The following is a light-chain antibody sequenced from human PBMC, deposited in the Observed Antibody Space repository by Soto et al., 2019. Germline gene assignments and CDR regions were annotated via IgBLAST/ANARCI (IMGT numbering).Light chain of an antibody. J-gene: IGLJ3*02. Sequence: QSVLAQPPSASGTPGQRVTISCSGSSSNIGSQYEYWYHQVPGRAPKLLIYRTNQRPSGVPDRFAGSKYGATASLVISGLQSDDEGDYFCASWDDSLRWMFGGGTKLTVL. V-gene: IGLV1-47*01. CDR3: ASWDDSLRWM. CDR2: RTN. CDR1: SSNIGSQY.